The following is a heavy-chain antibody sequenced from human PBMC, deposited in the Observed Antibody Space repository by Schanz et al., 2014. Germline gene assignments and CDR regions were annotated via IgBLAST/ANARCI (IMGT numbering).Heavy chain of an antibody. V-gene: IGHV3-48*01. CDR2: IGSSSSRI. CDR3: ARDQGYTTSWHIFDL. CDR1: GFSVGNKY. D-gene: IGHD6-13*01. J-gene: IGHJ4*02. Sequence: EVQLVESGGGLVQPGGSLRLSCAASGFSVGNKYMNWVRQAPGKGLEWISYIGSSSSRIDHADSVKGRFTISRDNAKNSLYLQMNSLRAEDTAVYYCARDQGYTTSWHIFDLWGQGTLVTVSS.